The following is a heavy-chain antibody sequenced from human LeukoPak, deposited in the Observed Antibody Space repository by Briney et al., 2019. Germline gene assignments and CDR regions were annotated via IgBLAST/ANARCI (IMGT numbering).Heavy chain of an antibody. J-gene: IGHJ4*02. V-gene: IGHV3-21*04. CDR3: AKVILRYYGSGSYLADY. CDR1: GFTFSSYS. CDR2: ISSSSSYI. Sequence: GGSLRLSCAASGFTFSSYSMNWVRQAPGKGLEWVSSISSSSSYIYYADSVKGRFTISRDNSKNTLYLQMNSLRAEDTAVYYCAKVILRYYGSGSYLADYWGQGTLVTVSS. D-gene: IGHD3-10*01.